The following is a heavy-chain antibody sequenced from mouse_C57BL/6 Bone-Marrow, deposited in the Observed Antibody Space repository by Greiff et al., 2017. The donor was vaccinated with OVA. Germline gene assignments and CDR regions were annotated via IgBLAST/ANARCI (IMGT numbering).Heavy chain of an antibody. CDR3: ARKGGTMVRRYFDY. J-gene: IGHJ2*01. CDR2: IDPSDSYT. V-gene: IGHV1-69*01. CDR1: GYTFTSYW. Sequence: QVQLQQPGAELVMPGASVKLSCKASGYTFTSYWMHWVKQRPGQGLEWIGEIDPSDSYTNYNQKFKGKSTLTVDKSSSTAYMQLSSLTSEDSAVYYCARKGGTMVRRYFDYWGQGTTLTVSS. D-gene: IGHD2-1*01.